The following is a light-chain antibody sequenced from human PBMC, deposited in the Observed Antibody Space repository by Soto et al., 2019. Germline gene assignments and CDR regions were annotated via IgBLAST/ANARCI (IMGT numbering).Light chain of an antibody. V-gene: IGKV3-20*01. CDR3: QQYVSTPIT. CDR2: GAS. Sequence: ETVLTQSPGTLSLSPVERATLYCRTSKSVSSSYLAWYQQKSGQAPRLLIYGASSRATGIPDRFSGSGSGTDFTLTISRLEPEDFAVYYCQQYVSTPITFGQGTQLDIK. CDR1: KSVSSSY. J-gene: IGKJ5*01.